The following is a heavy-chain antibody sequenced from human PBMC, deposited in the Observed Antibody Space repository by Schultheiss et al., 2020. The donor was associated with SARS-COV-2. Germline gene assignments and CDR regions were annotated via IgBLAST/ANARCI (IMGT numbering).Heavy chain of an antibody. D-gene: IGHD6-13*01. CDR1: GYSFTSYW. Sequence: GGSLRLSCKGLGYSFTSYWVAWVRQIPGKGLEWMGIIYPGDSDTRYSPSFQGQVTISVDKSINTAYLQWTSLEASDTAIYYCARRAYTSIWTPDYWGQGTLVTVS. V-gene: IGHV5-51*01. J-gene: IGHJ4*02. CDR3: ARRAYTSIWTPDY. CDR2: IYPGDSDT.